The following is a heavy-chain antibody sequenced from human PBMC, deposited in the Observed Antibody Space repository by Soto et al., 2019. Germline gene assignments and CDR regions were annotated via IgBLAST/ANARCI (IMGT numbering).Heavy chain of an antibody. CDR2: ICYGGST. CDR1: GGSVSSVSSY. CDR3: AREHMGLQRSGALDI. J-gene: IGHJ3*02. V-gene: IGHV4-61*01. Sequence: QVQLQESGPGLVKPSETLSVTCSVSGGSVSSVSSYWSWIRQPPGKGLEWIGYICYGGSTHYNPSLRSRLSLSVDTSKNEFSLKLSSVSPADTAMYFCAREHMGLQRSGALDIWGRGTMVTVSS. D-gene: IGHD2-21*01.